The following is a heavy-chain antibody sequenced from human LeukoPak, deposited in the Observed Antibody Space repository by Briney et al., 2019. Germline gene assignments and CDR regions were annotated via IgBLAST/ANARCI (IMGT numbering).Heavy chain of an antibody. CDR1: GGSISSSSYS. D-gene: IGHD4-23*01. CDR3: ASHCGGNAPHY. Sequence: SETLSLTCTVSGGSISSSSYSWGWIRQPPGKGLEWLGSIYYSGSTYYNPSLKSRLTISVDTSKNQFSLKLSSVTAADTAVYYCASHCGGNAPHYWGQGTLVTVSS. CDR2: IYYSGST. J-gene: IGHJ4*02. V-gene: IGHV4-39*07.